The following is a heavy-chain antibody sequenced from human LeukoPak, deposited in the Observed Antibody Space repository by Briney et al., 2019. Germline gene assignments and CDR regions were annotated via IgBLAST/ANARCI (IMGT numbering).Heavy chain of an antibody. CDR3: VRSKSGTYGWFDP. CDR2: IYYSGST. Sequence: SQTLSLTCTVSGGSISSGGYYWSWIRQHPGKGLEWIGYIYYSGSTYYNPNPSLKSRVTISVDTSKNQFSLKVNSVTAADTAVYYCVRSKSGTYGWFDPWGQGTLVTVSS. J-gene: IGHJ5*02. CDR1: GGSISSGGYY. V-gene: IGHV4-31*03. D-gene: IGHD4-17*01.